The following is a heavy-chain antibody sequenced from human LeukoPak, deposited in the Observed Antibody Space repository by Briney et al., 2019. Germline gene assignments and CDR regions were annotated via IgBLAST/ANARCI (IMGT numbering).Heavy chain of an antibody. J-gene: IGHJ3*02. D-gene: IGHD6-6*01. CDR3: TRASPSNDAFDI. V-gene: IGHV1-69*04. Sequence: SVKVSCKASGGTFSSYAISWVRQAPGQGLEWMGRIIPILGIANYAQKFQGRVTITADKSTSTAYMELSSLRSEDTAVYYCTRASPSNDAFDIWGQGTMVTVSS. CDR2: IIPILGIA. CDR1: GGTFSSYA.